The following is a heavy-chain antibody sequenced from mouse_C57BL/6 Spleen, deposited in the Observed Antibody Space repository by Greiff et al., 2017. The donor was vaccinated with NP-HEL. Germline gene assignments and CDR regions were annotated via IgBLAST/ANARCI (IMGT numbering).Heavy chain of an antibody. D-gene: IGHD1-1*01. CDR1: GYTFTSYW. Sequence: VQLQQSGAELAKPGASVKLSCKASGYTFTSYWMHWVKQRPGQGLEWIGYINPSSGYTKYNQKFKDKATLTADKSSSTAYMQLSSLTYEDSAVYYCARSESPYYEAMDYWGQGTSVTVSS. CDR3: ARSESPYYEAMDY. CDR2: INPSSGYT. V-gene: IGHV1-7*01. J-gene: IGHJ4*01.